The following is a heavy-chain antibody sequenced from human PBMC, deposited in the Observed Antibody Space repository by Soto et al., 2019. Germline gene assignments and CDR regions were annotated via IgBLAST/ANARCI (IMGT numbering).Heavy chain of an antibody. D-gene: IGHD6-13*01. J-gene: IGHJ4*02. CDR1: GYTFTGYY. Sequence: ASVNVSCKASGYTFTGYYMHWVRQAPGQGLEWMGWINPNSGGTNYAQKFQGRVTMTRDTSISTAYMELSRLRSDDTAVYYCARDGPSGIAAAGTAFDYWGQGTLVTVSS. V-gene: IGHV1-2*02. CDR2: INPNSGGT. CDR3: ARDGPSGIAAAGTAFDY.